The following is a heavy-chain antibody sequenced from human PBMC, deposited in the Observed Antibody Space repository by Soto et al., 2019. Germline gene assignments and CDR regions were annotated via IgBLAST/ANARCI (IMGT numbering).Heavy chain of an antibody. Sequence: TSETLSLPCTVSGGSLRSGYYHWSLNPQPPGKGLEWIGYTYYSGSTNYNPSLKSRVTISVDTSRNQFSLKLNSVTAADTAVYYCARDSGGDGYKRFDHWGQGTLVTVSS. V-gene: IGHV4-61*01. CDR1: GGSLRSGYYH. J-gene: IGHJ4*02. D-gene: IGHD2-21*01. CDR2: TYYSGST. CDR3: ARDSGGDGYKRFDH.